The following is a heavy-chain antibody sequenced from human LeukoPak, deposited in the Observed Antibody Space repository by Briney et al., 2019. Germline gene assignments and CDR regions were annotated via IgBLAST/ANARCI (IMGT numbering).Heavy chain of an antibody. CDR3: ARREWLVLGPFDY. V-gene: IGHV4-39*01. J-gene: IGHJ4*02. D-gene: IGHD6-19*01. CDR2: IYYSGST. CDR1: GGSISSSSYY. Sequence: SETLSLTCTVSGGSISSSSYYWGWLRQPPGKGLEWIGSIYYSGSTYYNPSLKSRVTISVDTSKNQFSPKLSSVTAADTAVYYCARREWLVLGPFDYWGQGTLVTVSS.